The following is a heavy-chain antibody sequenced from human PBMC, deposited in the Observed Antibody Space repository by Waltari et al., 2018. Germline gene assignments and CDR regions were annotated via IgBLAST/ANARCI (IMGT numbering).Heavy chain of an antibody. CDR1: GGSISSSSYY. V-gene: IGHV4-39*01. Sequence: QLQLQESGPGLVKPSETLSLTCTVSGGSISSSSYYWGWIRQPPGKGLEWIGSSYYSGTTYYNPSLKSRVTISVDTSKNQFSLKLSSVTAADTAVYYCARNPGIAAATDYWGQGTLVTVSS. CDR3: ARNPGIAAATDY. J-gene: IGHJ4*02. CDR2: SYYSGTT. D-gene: IGHD6-13*01.